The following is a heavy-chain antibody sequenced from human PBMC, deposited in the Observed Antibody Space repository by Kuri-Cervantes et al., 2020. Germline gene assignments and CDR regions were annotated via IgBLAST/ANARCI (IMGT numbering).Heavy chain of an antibody. J-gene: IGHJ4*02. CDR1: GYNFTNYW. CDR2: VYPGDSDT. V-gene: IGHV5-51*01. D-gene: IGHD6-13*01. CDR3: GRHLGSSTWANHFDF. Sequence: KVSCKGSGYNFTNYWIGWVRQMPGKGLEWMGIVYPGDSDTRYSPSFQGQVTFSADKPISTAYLQWSSLKASDTAMYYCGRHLGSSTWANHFDFWGQGTLVTVSS.